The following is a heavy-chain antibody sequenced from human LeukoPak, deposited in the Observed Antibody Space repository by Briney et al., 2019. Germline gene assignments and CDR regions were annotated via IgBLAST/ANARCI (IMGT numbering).Heavy chain of an antibody. Sequence: GESLKISCQGSGYSFTSYWIGWVRQMPGEGLEWMGFIYPGDSDTKYSPSFQGQVTMSADRSISIAYLQWSSLKASDTAMYYCARLRITGTKETLTPWGQGTLVTVSS. CDR2: IYPGDSDT. CDR3: ARLRITGTKETLTP. D-gene: IGHD1-7*01. CDR1: GYSFTSYW. V-gene: IGHV5-51*01. J-gene: IGHJ5*02.